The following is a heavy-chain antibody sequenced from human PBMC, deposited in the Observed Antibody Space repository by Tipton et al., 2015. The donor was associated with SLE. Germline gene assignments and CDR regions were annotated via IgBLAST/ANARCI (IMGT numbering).Heavy chain of an antibody. V-gene: IGHV4-4*08. CDR1: GGSFSGYY. CDR2: IYTSGST. Sequence: TLSLTCDVYGGSFSGYYWSWIRQPPGKGLEWIGHIYTSGSTNYNPSLKSRVTISVDTSKNQFSLKLSSVTAADTAVYYCARDLWIAVAGIGAFDIWGQGTMVTVSS. D-gene: IGHD6-19*01. J-gene: IGHJ3*02. CDR3: ARDLWIAVAGIGAFDI.